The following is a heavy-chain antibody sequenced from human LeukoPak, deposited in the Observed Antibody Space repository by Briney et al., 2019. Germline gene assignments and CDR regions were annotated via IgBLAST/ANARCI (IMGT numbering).Heavy chain of an antibody. V-gene: IGHV1-18*01. Sequence: ASVKVSCKASGYTFTSYGISWVRQAPGQGLEWMGWISGYNGNTSYAQNLQGRVTMTTDTSTRTAYMELRSLRSDDTAVYYCARDYGSTIFGATNWFDPWGQGTLVTVSS. CDR3: ARDYGSTIFGATNWFDP. J-gene: IGHJ5*02. D-gene: IGHD3-3*01. CDR2: ISGYNGNT. CDR1: GYTFTSYG.